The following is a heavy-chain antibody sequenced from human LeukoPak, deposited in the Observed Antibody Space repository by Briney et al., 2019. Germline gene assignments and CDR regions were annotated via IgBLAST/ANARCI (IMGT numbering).Heavy chain of an antibody. CDR1: GYTFTSYA. CDR3: ARGGYYYDSSGYLDT. J-gene: IGHJ5*02. V-gene: IGHV1-3*01. D-gene: IGHD3-22*01. CDR2: INAGNGNT. Sequence: GASVKVSCKASGYTFTSYAMHWVRQAPGQRLEWMGWINAGNGNTKYSQKFQGRVTITRDTSASTAYMELSGLRSEDTAVYYCARGGYYYDSSGYLDTWGQGTLVTVSS.